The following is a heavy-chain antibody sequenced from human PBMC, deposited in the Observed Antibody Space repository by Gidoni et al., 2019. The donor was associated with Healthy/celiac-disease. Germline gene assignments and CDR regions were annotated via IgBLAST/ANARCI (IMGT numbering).Heavy chain of an antibody. V-gene: IGHV3-33*01. CDR3: ARDLPVWDFWSGRVAAYYYGMDV. Sequence: QVQLVESGGGVVQPGRSLRLSCSASVFTFSRYGMHWVRRAPGKGLEGVAVIWYDGSNKYYADSVKGRFTISRDNSKNTLYLQMNSLRAEDTAVYYCARDLPVWDFWSGRVAAYYYGMDVWGQGTTVTVSS. CDR2: IWYDGSNK. D-gene: IGHD3-3*01. CDR1: VFTFSRYG. J-gene: IGHJ6*02.